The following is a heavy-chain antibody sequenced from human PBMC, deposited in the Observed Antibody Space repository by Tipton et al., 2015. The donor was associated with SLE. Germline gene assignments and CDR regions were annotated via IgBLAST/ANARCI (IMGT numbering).Heavy chain of an antibody. V-gene: IGHV4-34*01. CDR3: ARGLQQWLVDDAFDI. J-gene: IGHJ3*02. CDR1: GGSFSAYY. Sequence: LRLSCAVYGGSFSAYYWSWIRQPPGKGLEWIGEINHSGSTYYNPSLKSRVTISVDTSKNQFSLKLTSVTATDTAVYYCARGLQQWLVDDAFDIWGQGTMVTVSS. D-gene: IGHD6-19*01. CDR2: INHSGST.